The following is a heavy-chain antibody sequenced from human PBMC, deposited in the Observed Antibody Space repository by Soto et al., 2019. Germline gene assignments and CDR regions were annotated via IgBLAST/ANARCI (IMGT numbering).Heavy chain of an antibody. CDR2: IYWDDDK. V-gene: IGHV2-5*02. CDR3: AHRAYYYGSGSYYTH. CDR1: GFSLSTREVG. D-gene: IGHD3-10*01. J-gene: IGHJ4*02. Sequence: ASAAKLVNPTQPLALTCTFSGFSLSTREVGVGWIRQPPGKALEWLALIYWDDDKRYRPSLKSRLTIVKDTSKNLVILIMTNMDPEDTATYYCAHRAYYYGSGSYYTHWGQGILVTVSS.